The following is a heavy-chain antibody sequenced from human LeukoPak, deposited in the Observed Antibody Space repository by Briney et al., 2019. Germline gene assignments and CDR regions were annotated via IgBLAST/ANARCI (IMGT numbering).Heavy chain of an antibody. CDR1: GFTFSSYW. D-gene: IGHD6-13*01. CDR3: ARVGTSIAAAGSHHYYYYYMDV. J-gene: IGHJ6*03. Sequence: GGSLRLSCAASGFTFSSYWMSWVRQAPGKGLEWVANIKQDGSEKYYVDSVKGRLTISRDNAKNSLYLQMNSLRAEDTAVYYCARVGTSIAAAGSHHYYYYYMDVWGKGTTVTVSS. CDR2: IKQDGSEK. V-gene: IGHV3-7*01.